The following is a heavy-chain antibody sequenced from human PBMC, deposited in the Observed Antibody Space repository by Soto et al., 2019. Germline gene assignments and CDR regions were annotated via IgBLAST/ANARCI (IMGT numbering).Heavy chain of an antibody. CDR1: GLTVSGKKY. J-gene: IGHJ3*01. Sequence: GGSLRLSCAAFGLTVSGKKYVAWVRQAPGKGLEWISALYDVDGTYYADSVKGRFTTSTDSSKTTVYLQMNGLRPDDTAVYYCASWHEREHAYDVWGRGTTVTVSS. CDR3: ASWHEREHAYDV. D-gene: IGHD1-1*01. CDR2: LYDVDGT. V-gene: IGHV3-53*01.